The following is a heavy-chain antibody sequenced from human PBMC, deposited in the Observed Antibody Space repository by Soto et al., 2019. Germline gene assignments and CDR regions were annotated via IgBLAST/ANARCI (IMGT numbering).Heavy chain of an antibody. D-gene: IGHD6-13*01. V-gene: IGHV1-3*01. Sequence: GDSVKVSCKASGYTFTSYAVNWVRQAPGQRLEWMGWINGGNGDTKYSQRSQDRVTITRDTSANTVYMELSSLTSEDTAIYYCARCPLSLYSAYFRWGRGTPVTVSS. CDR2: INGGNGDT. J-gene: IGHJ4*02. CDR3: ARCPLSLYSAYFR. CDR1: GYTFTSYA.